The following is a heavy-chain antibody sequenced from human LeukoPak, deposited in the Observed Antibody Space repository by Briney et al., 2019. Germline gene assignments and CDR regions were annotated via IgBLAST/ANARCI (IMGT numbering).Heavy chain of an antibody. J-gene: IGHJ4*02. CDR2: IRSSDSTT. V-gene: IGHV3-48*04. Sequence: QPGGSLRLSCAASGFSFSRYGMKWVRQAPGKGLEWLSYIRSSDSTTYYADSVKGRFTISRDNAKNSLYLQMDSLRVEDTAVYYCAKRDDSSAHSFDYWGQGTLVTVSS. D-gene: IGHD3-22*01. CDR3: AKRDDSSAHSFDY. CDR1: GFSFSRYG.